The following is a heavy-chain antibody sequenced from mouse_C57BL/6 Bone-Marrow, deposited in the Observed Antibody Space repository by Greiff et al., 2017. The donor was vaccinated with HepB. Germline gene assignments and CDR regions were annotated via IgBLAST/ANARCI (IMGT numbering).Heavy chain of an antibody. CDR1: GYTFPCYW. CDR3: ARRVYDGYLWDFDV. Sequence: QVQLQQPGAELVKPGASVKLSCKSSGYTFPCYWMHWVQQRPGRGLEWIGRIDPNSGGTKYNEKFKSKATLTVDKPSSTAYMQLSSLTSEDSAVYYCARRVYDGYLWDFDVWGTGTTVTVSS. J-gene: IGHJ1*03. CDR2: IDPNSGGT. V-gene: IGHV1-72*01. D-gene: IGHD2-3*01.